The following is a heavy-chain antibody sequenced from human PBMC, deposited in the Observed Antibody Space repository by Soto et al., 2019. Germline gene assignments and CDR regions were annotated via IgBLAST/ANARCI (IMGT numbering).Heavy chain of an antibody. CDR1: GFTFSSYA. CDR3: ARGWGYYYDSSGYSSRGY. Sequence: QVQLVESGGGVVQPGRSLRLSCAASGFTFSSYAMHWVRQAPGKGLEWVAVISYDGSNKYYADSVKGRFTISRDNSKTKLDLQMNSLRAEDTAVYYCARGWGYYYDSSGYSSRGYWGQGTLVTVSS. J-gene: IGHJ4*02. D-gene: IGHD3-22*01. CDR2: ISYDGSNK. V-gene: IGHV3-30-3*01.